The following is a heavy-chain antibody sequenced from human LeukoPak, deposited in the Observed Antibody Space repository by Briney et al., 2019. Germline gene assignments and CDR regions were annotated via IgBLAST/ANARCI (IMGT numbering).Heavy chain of an antibody. CDR1: GGTFSSYA. D-gene: IGHD2-2*01. CDR3: ASPHQAY. Sequence: GASVKVSCKASGGTFSSYAISWVRQAPGQGLEWMGGINPNSGGTNYAQKFQGRVTMTRDTSISTAYMELSRLRSDDTAVYYCASPHQAYWGQGTLVTVSS. CDR2: INPNSGGT. V-gene: IGHV1-2*02. J-gene: IGHJ4*02.